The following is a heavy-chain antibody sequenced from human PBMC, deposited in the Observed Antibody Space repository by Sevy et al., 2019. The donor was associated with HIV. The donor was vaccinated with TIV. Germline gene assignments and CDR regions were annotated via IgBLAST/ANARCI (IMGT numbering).Heavy chain of an antibody. CDR3: ARDRNDILTEKYGMDV. V-gene: IGHV1-46*03. D-gene: IGHD3-9*01. CDR2: INPSGGST. CDR1: GYTFTSYY. J-gene: IGHJ6*02. Sequence: ASVKVSCKASGYTFTSYYMHWVRQAPGQGLEWMGIINPSGGSTSYAQKFQGRVTMTRDTSTSTVYMVLSSLRSEDTAVYYCARDRNDILTEKYGMDVWGQGTTVTVSS.